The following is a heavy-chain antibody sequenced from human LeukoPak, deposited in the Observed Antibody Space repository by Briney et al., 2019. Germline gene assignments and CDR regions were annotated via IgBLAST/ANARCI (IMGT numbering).Heavy chain of an antibody. CDR1: GFTFSDYY. Sequence: GGSLRLSCAASGFTFSDYYMSWIRQAPGKGLEWVSYISSSGSTIYYADSVKGRFTISRDNSKNTLYLQMNSLRAEDTAVYYCAKAPGGYYWYFDLWGRGTLVTVSS. J-gene: IGHJ2*01. V-gene: IGHV3-11*01. CDR3: AKAPGGYYWYFDL. D-gene: IGHD2-8*02. CDR2: ISSSGSTI.